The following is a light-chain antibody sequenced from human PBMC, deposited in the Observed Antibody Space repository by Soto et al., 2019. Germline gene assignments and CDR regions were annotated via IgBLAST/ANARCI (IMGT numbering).Light chain of an antibody. J-gene: IGKJ2*01. CDR2: GRS. CDR1: QSVTGDK. CDR3: QQYGNSPFT. V-gene: IGKV3-20*01. Sequence: EIVLTQSPGPLSLSPGNSAALSCRASQSVTGDKVAWYQQRPGQAPRLLSYGRSTRATDITARFRGSGSGTDYTLTINRLEPEDFALYYCQQYGNSPFTFGQGTKLES.